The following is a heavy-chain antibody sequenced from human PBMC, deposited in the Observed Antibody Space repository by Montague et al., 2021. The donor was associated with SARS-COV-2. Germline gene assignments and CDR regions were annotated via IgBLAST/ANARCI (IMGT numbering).Heavy chain of an antibody. D-gene: IGHD3-22*01. Sequence: SETLSLTYTVSGGSISSYYWSWIRQPPGKGLEWIGYIYYSGSTNYNPSLKSRVTISVDTSKNQLSLKLSSVTAADTAVYYCARADDSSGYYRNYYYYGMDVWGQGTTVTVSS. CDR1: GGSISSYY. V-gene: IGHV4-59*08. J-gene: IGHJ6*02. CDR3: ARADDSSGYYRNYYYYGMDV. CDR2: IYYSGST.